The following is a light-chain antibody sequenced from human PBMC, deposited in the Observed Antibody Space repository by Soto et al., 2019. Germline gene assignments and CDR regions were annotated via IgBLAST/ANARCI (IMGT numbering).Light chain of an antibody. CDR1: SSDVGGYNY. CDR3: CSYAGSPYV. V-gene: IGLV2-11*01. CDR2: DVS. J-gene: IGLJ1*01. Sequence: QSVLTQPRSGSGSPGQSVTISCTGTSSDVGGYNYVSWYQQHPGKAPKLMIYDVSERPSGVPDRFSGSKSGNTASLTISGLQAEDEADYYCCSYAGSPYVFGTGTKVTVL.